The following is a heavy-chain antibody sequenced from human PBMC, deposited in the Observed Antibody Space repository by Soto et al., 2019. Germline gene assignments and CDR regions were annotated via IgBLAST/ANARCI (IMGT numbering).Heavy chain of an antibody. CDR2: IYYSGST. Sequence: QVQLQESGPGLVKPSETLSLTCTVSGGSNTSYYWSWIRQPPGKGLEWIGYIYYSGSTNYNPSLKSRVTISVDTSKNNFSLKLSSVTAADTAVYYCARRYGPGFDYWGQGTLVTVSS. CDR3: ARRYGPGFDY. D-gene: IGHD4-17*01. V-gene: IGHV4-59*08. J-gene: IGHJ4*02. CDR1: GGSNTSYY.